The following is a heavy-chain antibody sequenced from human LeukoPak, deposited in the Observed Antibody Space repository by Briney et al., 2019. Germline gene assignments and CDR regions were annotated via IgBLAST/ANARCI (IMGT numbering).Heavy chain of an antibody. J-gene: IGHJ4*02. D-gene: IGHD1-26*01. CDR2: INTDGTNT. CDR3: ARGYSGTYRVDY. V-gene: IGHV3-74*01. Sequence: GSLRLSCAAPGFTLSSYWMHWVRQVPGKGLGWVSRINTDGTNTTYADSVKGRFTMSRDNAKSRLYLQMNSLRAEDTAVYYCARGYSGTYRVDYWGQGTLVTVSS. CDR1: GFTLSSYW.